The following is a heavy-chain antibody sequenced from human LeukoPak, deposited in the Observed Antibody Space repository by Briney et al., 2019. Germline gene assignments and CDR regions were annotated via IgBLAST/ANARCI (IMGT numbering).Heavy chain of an antibody. Sequence: GGSLRLSCAASGFTFSSYWMHWVRQAPGKGLVWVSRIKSDGSSTSYADSVKGRLTISRDNAKNTLYLQMNNLRAEDTAVYYCARGPYYFDYWGQGTLVTVSS. CDR3: ARGPYYFDY. CDR2: IKSDGSST. J-gene: IGHJ4*02. V-gene: IGHV3-74*01. CDR1: GFTFSSYW.